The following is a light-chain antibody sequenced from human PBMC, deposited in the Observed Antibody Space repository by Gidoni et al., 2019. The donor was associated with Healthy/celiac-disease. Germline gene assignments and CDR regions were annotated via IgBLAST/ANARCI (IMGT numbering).Light chain of an antibody. CDR1: SSDVGGYNY. CDR3: CSYAGSYTFV. V-gene: IGLV2-11*01. CDR2: DVS. Sequence: QSALTQPRSVSGSPGPSVTISCTGTSSDVGGYNYDSWYQQHPGKAPKLMIYDVSKRPSGVPDRFSGYKSGNTASLTISGLQAEDEADYYCCSYAGSYTFVFGTGTKVTVL. J-gene: IGLJ1*01.